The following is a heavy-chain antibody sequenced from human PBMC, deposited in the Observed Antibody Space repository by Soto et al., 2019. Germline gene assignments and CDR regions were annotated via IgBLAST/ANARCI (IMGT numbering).Heavy chain of an antibody. J-gene: IGHJ4*02. Sequence: GESLKISCKGSGYSFTSYWIGWVRQMTGKGLEWMGIIYPGDSDTSYSPSFQGQVTISADKSISTAYLQWSSLKASDTAMYYCARHLSVVGYCGGDCYPDYWGQGTLVTVSS. D-gene: IGHD2-21*02. CDR1: GYSFTSYW. CDR3: ARHLSVVGYCGGDCYPDY. V-gene: IGHV5-51*01. CDR2: IYPGDSDT.